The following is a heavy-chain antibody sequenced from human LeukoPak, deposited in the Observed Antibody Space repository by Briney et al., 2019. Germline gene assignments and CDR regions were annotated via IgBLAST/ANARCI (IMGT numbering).Heavy chain of an antibody. Sequence: TSSETLSLTCAVSGASISNNTWWNWVRQPPGQGLEWIGEVYHIGSTNYNPSLKTRVTISLDKSKNQFSLKLTSVTAADTAVYYCARPQTARRRDTFNIWGQGTMVTVSP. V-gene: IGHV4-4*02. CDR2: VYHIGST. CDR3: ARPQTARRRDTFNI. D-gene: IGHD1-1*01. CDR1: GASISNNTW. J-gene: IGHJ3*02.